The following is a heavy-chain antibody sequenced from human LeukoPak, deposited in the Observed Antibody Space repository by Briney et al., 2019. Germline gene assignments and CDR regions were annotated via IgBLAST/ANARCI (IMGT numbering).Heavy chain of an antibody. Sequence: SETLSLTCTVSGGSISSYYWSWIRQPPGKGLEWIGYTYYSGSTNYNPSLKSRVTISVDTSKNQFSLKLSPVTAADTAVYYCARGGTSTDYYYYGMDVWGQGTTVTVSS. CDR3: ARGGTSTDYYYYGMDV. CDR1: GGSISSYY. J-gene: IGHJ6*02. V-gene: IGHV4-59*01. CDR2: TYYSGST. D-gene: IGHD6-6*01.